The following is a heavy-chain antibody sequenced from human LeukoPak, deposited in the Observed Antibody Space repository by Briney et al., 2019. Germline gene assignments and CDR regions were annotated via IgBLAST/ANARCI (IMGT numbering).Heavy chain of an antibody. V-gene: IGHV4-39*07. Sequence: SETLSLTCTVSGGSISGSSYFWGWIRQPPGEGLEWIGSIYFSGTTYYNPSLESRVTISVDTSKNQFSLKLSSVTAADTAVYYCARAPQPRGYDRINYYGMDVWGQGTTVTVSS. CDR3: ARAPQPRGYDRINYYGMDV. D-gene: IGHD5-12*01. CDR2: IYFSGTT. CDR1: GGSISGSSYF. J-gene: IGHJ6*02.